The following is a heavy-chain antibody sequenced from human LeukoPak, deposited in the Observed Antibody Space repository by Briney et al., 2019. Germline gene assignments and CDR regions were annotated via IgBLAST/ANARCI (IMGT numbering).Heavy chain of an antibody. D-gene: IGHD2-2*01. J-gene: IGHJ5*02. CDR3: ARALGYCSSTSCSNWFDP. CDR2: INHSGST. CDR1: GGSFSGYY. Sequence: SETLSLTCAVYGGSFSGYYWSWIRQPPGKGLEWIGEINHSGSTNYNPSLKSRVTISVDTSRNQFSLKLSSVTAADTAVYYCARALGYCSSTSCSNWFDPWGQGTLVTVSS. V-gene: IGHV4-34*01.